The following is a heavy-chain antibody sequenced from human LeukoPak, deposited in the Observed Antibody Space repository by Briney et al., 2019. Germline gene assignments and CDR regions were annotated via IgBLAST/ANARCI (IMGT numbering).Heavy chain of an antibody. V-gene: IGHV3-49*04. CDR2: IGSKAYGGTT. Sequence: GGSLRLSCAASGFTFNNYWMSWVRQAPGTGLEWVGFIGSKAYGGTTEYAASVKGRFTISRDDSKSIAYLQMNSLKTEDTAVYYCTRVFGNYVDYYYMDVWGKGTTVTVSS. D-gene: IGHD4-11*01. J-gene: IGHJ6*03. CDR3: TRVFGNYVDYYYMDV. CDR1: GFTFNNYW.